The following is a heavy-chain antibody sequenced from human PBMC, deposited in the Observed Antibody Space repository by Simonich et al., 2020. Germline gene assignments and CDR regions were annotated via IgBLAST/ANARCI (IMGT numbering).Heavy chain of an antibody. CDR3: AKDGGYCTNGVCYYFDY. CDR1: GFTFDDYA. CDR2: IRWNMCSI. V-gene: IGHV3-9*01. J-gene: IGHJ4*02. Sequence: EVQLVYSGGGLVQPGRSLILSCAASGFTFDDYALNWFRPAPVKGLEVVAGIRWNMCSIGYADSVKGRFTISRDNAKNSLYLQMNRRIAEDTALYYCAKDGGYCTNGVCYYFDYWGQGTLVTVSS. D-gene: IGHD2-8*01.